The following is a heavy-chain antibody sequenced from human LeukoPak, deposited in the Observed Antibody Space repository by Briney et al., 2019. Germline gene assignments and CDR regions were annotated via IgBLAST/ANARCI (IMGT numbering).Heavy chain of an antibody. CDR3: ARRYITIFGVVRVKEYYFDY. J-gene: IGHJ4*02. CDR2: INPNSGGT. V-gene: IGHV1-2*02. CDR1: GYTFTGYY. Sequence: ASVKVSCKASGYTFTGYYMHWVRQAPGQGLEWMGWINPNSGGTNYAQKFQGRVTMTRDTSISTAYMELSRLRSDDTAVYYCARRYITIFGVVRVKEYYFDYWGQGTLVTVSS. D-gene: IGHD3-3*01.